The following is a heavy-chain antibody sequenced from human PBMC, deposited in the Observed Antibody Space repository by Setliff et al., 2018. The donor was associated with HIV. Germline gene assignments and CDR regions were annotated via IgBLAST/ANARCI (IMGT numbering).Heavy chain of an antibody. CDR1: GFTFSSAW. D-gene: IGHD3-22*01. J-gene: IGHJ1*01. CDR3: LNYYDSSGHYRFQL. CDR2: IKSKGDGGTT. Sequence: GGSLRLSCASSGFTFSSAWMSWVRQAPGRGLEWVGRIKSKGDGGTTDYAAPVNGRFTVSRDDSKDMLYLQMNSLKTEDTAVYYCLNYYDSSGHYRFQLWGQGTLVTVSS. V-gene: IGHV3-15*01.